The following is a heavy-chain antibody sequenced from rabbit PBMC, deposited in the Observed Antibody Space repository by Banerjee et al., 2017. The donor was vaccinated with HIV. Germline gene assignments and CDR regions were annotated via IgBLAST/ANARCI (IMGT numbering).Heavy chain of an antibody. CDR3: ARDLTGVTGWNFNL. CDR1: GWSFSSSYW. CDR2: IYAGGSAFT. J-gene: IGHJ4*01. V-gene: IGHV1S45*01. D-gene: IGHD7-1*01. Sequence: QEQLEESGGDLVKPEGSLTLTCTASGWSFSSSYWICWVRQAPGKGLEWIACIYAGGSAFTAYASWAKGRFTISKTSWTTVTLQMTSLTAADTATYFCARDLTGVTGWNFNLWGPGTLVTVS.